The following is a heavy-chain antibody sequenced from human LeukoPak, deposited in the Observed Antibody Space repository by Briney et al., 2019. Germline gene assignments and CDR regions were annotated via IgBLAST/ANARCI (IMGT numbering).Heavy chain of an antibody. CDR3: TRSGGSGYYSHWFDP. D-gene: IGHD3-22*01. CDR1: GFTFGDYA. CDR2: IRSKAYGGTT. Sequence: GGSLRLSCTASGFTFGDYAMSWFRQAPGKGLGWGGFIRSKAYGGTTEYAASVKGRFTISRDDSKSIAYLQMNSLKTEDTAVYYCTRSGGSGYYSHWFDPWGQGTLVTVSS. J-gene: IGHJ5*02. V-gene: IGHV3-49*03.